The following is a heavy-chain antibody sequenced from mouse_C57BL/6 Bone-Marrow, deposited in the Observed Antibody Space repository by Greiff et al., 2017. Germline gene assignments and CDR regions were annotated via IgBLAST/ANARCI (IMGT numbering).Heavy chain of an antibody. J-gene: IGHJ3*01. Sequence: VQLQQSGPELVKPGASVKMSCKASGYTFTDYNMHWVKQSHGKSLEWIGYINPNNGGNSYNQKFKGKATLTVNKSSSTAYMELRSLTSEDSAVYYCAPVYYSNSWCADGGQGTLVTVSA. CDR2: INPNNGGN. CDR3: APVYYSNSWCAD. CDR1: GYTFTDYN. D-gene: IGHD2-5*01. V-gene: IGHV1-22*01.